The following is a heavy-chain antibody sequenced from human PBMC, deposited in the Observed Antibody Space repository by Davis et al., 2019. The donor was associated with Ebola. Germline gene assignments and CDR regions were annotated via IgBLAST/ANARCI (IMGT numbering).Heavy chain of an antibody. CDR3: ARDQFQYYSNYAKVRFDP. V-gene: IGHV1-18*01. CDR2: NNCHNGNT. CDR1: GYTFRSYV. J-gene: IGHJ5*02. D-gene: IGHD4-11*01. Sequence: AASVKVSCKASGYTFRSYVITWLRPAPAQGLEWMGWNNCHNGNTNYAQKLQGRFTMTTDTSTSKAYMELRSLRSDDTAVYYCARDQFQYYSNYAKVRFDPWGQGTLVTVS.